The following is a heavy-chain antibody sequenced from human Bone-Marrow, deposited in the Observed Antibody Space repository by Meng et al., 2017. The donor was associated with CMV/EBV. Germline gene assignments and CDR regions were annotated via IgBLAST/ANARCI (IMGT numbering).Heavy chain of an antibody. Sequence: ASVKVSCKASGYTFSNYYMNWVRQAPGQGLEWMGIIDPSGGRTRYAQRFQGRVTLTGDTSTSTVYMELSSLKSEDTAVYYCARASLTNVDSDAYYFVFSFWGQGTLVTVSS. CDR1: GYTFSNYY. CDR3: ARASLTNVDSDAYYFVFSF. D-gene: IGHD3-16*01. V-gene: IGHV1-46*01. J-gene: IGHJ4*02. CDR2: IDPSGGRT.